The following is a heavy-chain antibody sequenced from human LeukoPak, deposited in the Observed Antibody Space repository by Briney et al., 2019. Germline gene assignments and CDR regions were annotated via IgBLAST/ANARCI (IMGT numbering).Heavy chain of an antibody. CDR2: ISIGGDTT. J-gene: IGHJ4*02. CDR3: AKEIRPNDC. Sequence: GGSLRLSCAASGFTFSSHGMCWVRQAPGRGLEWVSSISIGGDTTYSDSVKGWFTISRDNSKNTLYLQLNSLRAEDTAIYYCAKEIRPNDCWGQETLVTVSS. CDR1: GFTFSSHG. D-gene: IGHD4-17*01. V-gene: IGHV3-23*01.